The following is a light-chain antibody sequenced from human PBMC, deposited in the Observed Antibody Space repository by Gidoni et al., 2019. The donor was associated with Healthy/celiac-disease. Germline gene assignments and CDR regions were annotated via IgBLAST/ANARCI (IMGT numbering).Light chain of an antibody. CDR2: AAS. V-gene: IGKV1-6*01. J-gene: IGKJ1*01. CDR3: LQDYNYPRT. Sequence: AIQMTHSPSSLSASVGDRVTITCRASQGSRKDLGWYQQKPGKAPKLLIYAASSLQSGVPSRFSGSGSGTDFTLTISSLQPEDFATYYCLQDYNYPRTFGQGTKVEIK. CDR1: QGSRKD.